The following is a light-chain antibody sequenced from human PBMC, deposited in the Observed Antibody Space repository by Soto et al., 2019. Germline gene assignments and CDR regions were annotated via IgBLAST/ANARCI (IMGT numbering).Light chain of an antibody. CDR1: QSVSSN. CDR3: RQYNNWPPHT. J-gene: IGKJ2*01. Sequence: EIVMTQSPATLSVSPGERATLSCRASQSVSSNLAWYQQKPGQAPRLLIYGASTRATGIPARFSGSGSGTKFTLTISSLQSEDFAAYYCRQYNNWPPHTFGQGTKLEIK. CDR2: GAS. V-gene: IGKV3-15*01.